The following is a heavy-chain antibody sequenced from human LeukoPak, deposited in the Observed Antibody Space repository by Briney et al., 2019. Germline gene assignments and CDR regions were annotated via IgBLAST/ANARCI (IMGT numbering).Heavy chain of an antibody. J-gene: IGHJ4*02. CDR2: IRYDGSNK. CDR1: GFTFSSYG. D-gene: IGHD6-13*01. Sequence: QPGGSLRLSCAASGFTFSSYGMHWVRQAPGKGLEWVAFIRYDGSNKYYADSVRGRFTISRDNSKNTLYLQMNLRADDTAVYYCAKSYRSGWYRGVIDYWGQGALVTVSS. V-gene: IGHV3-30*02. CDR3: AKSYRSGWYRGVIDY.